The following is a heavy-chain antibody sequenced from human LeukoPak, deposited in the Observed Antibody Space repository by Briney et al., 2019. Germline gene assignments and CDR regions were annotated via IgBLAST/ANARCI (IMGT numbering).Heavy chain of an antibody. CDR3: AREIQNGDTWFDP. CDR1: GYTFTGYY. CDR2: MNYKNYVS. D-gene: IGHD4-17*01. V-gene: IGHV1-2*02. Sequence: ATVKVSCQPSGYTFTGYYMHWVRQAAGHQVKWMGWMNYKNYVSNFAQKLQGRVNMTRDTSSNTAYLELSRLTSDPPAMYYCAREIQNGDTWFDPWGQGTLDTLSS. J-gene: IGHJ5*02.